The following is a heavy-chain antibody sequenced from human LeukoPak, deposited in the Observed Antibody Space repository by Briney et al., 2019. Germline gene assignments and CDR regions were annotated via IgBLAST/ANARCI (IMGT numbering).Heavy chain of an antibody. CDR1: GFTLCSYS. D-gene: IGHD2-15*01. J-gene: IGHJ4*02. Sequence: PGGSLRLSRAPSGFTLCSYSMNWVRPAPGKGREWGSYISSSSSTIYYADSVKARFTISRDNAKTSLYLQMNSLRAEDTAVYYCARDANCSGGSCYSDRLDYWGQGTLVTVSS. CDR3: ARDANCSGGSCYSDRLDY. V-gene: IGHV3-48*04. CDR2: ISSSSSTI.